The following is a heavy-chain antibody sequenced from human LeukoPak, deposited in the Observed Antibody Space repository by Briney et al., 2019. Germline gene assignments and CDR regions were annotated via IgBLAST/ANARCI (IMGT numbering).Heavy chain of an antibody. V-gene: IGHV4-61*02. D-gene: IGHD6-13*01. Sequence: KSSETLSLTCTVSGGSISSGSYYWSWIRQPAGKGLEWIGRTYTSGSTNYNPSLKSRVTISVDTSKNQFSLKLSSVTAADTAVYYCARERSSWYDYYYYMDVWGKGTTVTISS. CDR1: GGSISSGSYY. CDR3: ARERSSWYDYYYYMDV. CDR2: TYTSGST. J-gene: IGHJ6*03.